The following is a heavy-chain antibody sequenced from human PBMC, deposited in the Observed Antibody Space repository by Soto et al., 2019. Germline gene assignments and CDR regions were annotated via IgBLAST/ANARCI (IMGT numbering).Heavy chain of an antibody. CDR1: GGSISSGGYY. D-gene: IGHD6-13*01. V-gene: IGHV4-31*03. CDR3: ARGSSSAAGWFDP. CDR2: IYYSGST. J-gene: IGHJ5*02. Sequence: QVQLQESGPGLVKPSQTLSLTCTVSGGSISSGGYYWSWIRQHPGKGLEWIGYIYYSGSTYYNPSLKSRVTISVDTSKNQCSLKLSSVTAASTAVYYCARGSSSAAGWFDPWGQGTLVTVSS.